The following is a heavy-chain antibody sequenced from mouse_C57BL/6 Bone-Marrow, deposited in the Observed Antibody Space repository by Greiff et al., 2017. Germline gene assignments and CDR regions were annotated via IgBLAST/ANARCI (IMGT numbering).Heavy chain of an antibody. V-gene: IGHV1-15*01. D-gene: IGHD5-1-1*01. J-gene: IGHJ2*01. CDR2: IDPETGGT. CDR1: GYTFTDYE. CDR3: TRDTLNYFDY. Sequence: VQLQQSGAELVRPGASVTLSCKASGYTFTDYEMHWVKQTPVHGLEWIGAIDPETGGTAYNQKFKGKAILTADKSSSKAYMERRSLTSEDSAVYYSTRDTLNYFDYWGQGTTLTVSS.